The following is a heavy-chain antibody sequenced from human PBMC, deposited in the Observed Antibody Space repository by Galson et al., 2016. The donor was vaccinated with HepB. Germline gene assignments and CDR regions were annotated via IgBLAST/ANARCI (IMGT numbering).Heavy chain of an antibody. CDR1: GFTFSNAW. CDR3: RYGMDV. Sequence: SLRLSCAASGFTFSNAWMSWVRQAPGKGLEWVGRIKRNTDGGTTDYAAPVKGRFSISRDDSKNTLYLQMNSLKTEDTAVYYFRYGMDVWGQGTTVTVSS. J-gene: IGHJ6*02. CDR2: IKRNTDGGTT. V-gene: IGHV3-15*01.